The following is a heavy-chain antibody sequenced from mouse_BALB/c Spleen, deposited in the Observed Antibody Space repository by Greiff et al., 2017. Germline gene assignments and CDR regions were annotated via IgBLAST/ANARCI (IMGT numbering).Heavy chain of an antibody. CDR3: ARDYGSSYNYAMDY. V-gene: IGHV1S126*01. Sequence: QVQLKESGPQLVRPGASVKISCKASGYSFTSYWMHWVKQRPGQGLEWIGMIDPSDSETRLNQKFKDKATLTVDKSSSTAYMQLSSPTSEDSAVYYCARDYGSSYNYAMDYWGQGTSVTVSS. D-gene: IGHD1-1*01. J-gene: IGHJ4*01. CDR2: IDPSDSET. CDR1: GYSFTSYW.